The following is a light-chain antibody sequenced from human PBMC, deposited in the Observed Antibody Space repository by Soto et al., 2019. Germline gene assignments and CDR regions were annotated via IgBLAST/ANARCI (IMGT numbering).Light chain of an antibody. J-gene: IGKJ4*01. Sequence: DIQRTQSPSSLSASVGDRVTITCQASHDITNYLNWYQQKPGEGPRLLIYGASNLETGVPSRFSGSGFGTDFSFTISSLQPEDFATYYCQQYDSLPTFGGGTKVDIK. V-gene: IGKV1-33*01. CDR1: HDITNY. CDR3: QQYDSLPT. CDR2: GAS.